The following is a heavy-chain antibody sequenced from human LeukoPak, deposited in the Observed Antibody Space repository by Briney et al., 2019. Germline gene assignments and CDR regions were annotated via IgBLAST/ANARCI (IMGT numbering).Heavy chain of an antibody. D-gene: IGHD2-2*01. V-gene: IGHV3-48*01. Sequence: GGSLKLSCEASGFIFSSYSMKWFRQAPGRGLEWVSYISSTGNTIYYTDSVKGRFTISRDDAKNSLYLQTNSLRAEDTALYYCARSLGFCSTPSCPPAGYWGQGTLVTVSS. CDR2: ISSTGNTI. J-gene: IGHJ4*02. CDR1: GFIFSSYS. CDR3: ARSLGFCSTPSCPPAGY.